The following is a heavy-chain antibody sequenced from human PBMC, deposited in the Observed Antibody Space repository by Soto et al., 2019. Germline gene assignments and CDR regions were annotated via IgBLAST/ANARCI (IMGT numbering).Heavy chain of an antibody. CDR1: GGSISSSSYY. J-gene: IGHJ4*02. D-gene: IGHD6-13*01. V-gene: IGHV4-39*01. CDR3: ARRFEGQQQLVLDY. Sequence: PSETLSLTCTVSGGSISSSSYYWGWIRQPPGKGLEWIGSIYYSGSTYYNPSLKSRVTISVDTSKNQFSLKLSSVTAADTAVYYCARRFEGQQQLVLDYWGQGTRVTLSS. CDR2: IYYSGST.